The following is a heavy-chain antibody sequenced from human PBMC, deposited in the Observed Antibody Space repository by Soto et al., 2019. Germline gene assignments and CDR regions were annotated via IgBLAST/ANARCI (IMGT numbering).Heavy chain of an antibody. CDR2: ISYDSTKT. D-gene: IGHD1-26*01. V-gene: IGHV3-30*03. CDR3: ARTRSAWSDFHYYSLDV. CDR1: GFTFTSYG. J-gene: IGHJ6*02. Sequence: QVQLVESGGGVVQPGRSLRLSCAASGFTFTSYGMHWVRQGPGNGLEWVAFISYDSTKTYYADSVKGRFTISRDNSNSALYVQMNSLTGEDTAVYYGARTRSAWSDFHYYSLDVWGQGTTVTVSS.